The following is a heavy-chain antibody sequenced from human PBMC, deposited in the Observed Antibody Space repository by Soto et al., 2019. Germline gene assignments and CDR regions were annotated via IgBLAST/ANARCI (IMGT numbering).Heavy chain of an antibody. D-gene: IGHD2-21*01. CDR2: IYYSGST. V-gene: IGHV4-59*08. CDR3: ARLGRRTVALHFDY. CDR1: GGSISPYY. Sequence: QVQLQESGPGLVKPSKTLSLTCTVSGGSISPYYWSWIRLPPGKGLEWIGYIYYSGSTNYNPSLRSRVTISVGTSKNQFSLWLSSVTAADTAVYYCARLGRRTVALHFDYWGQGTLITVSS. J-gene: IGHJ4*02.